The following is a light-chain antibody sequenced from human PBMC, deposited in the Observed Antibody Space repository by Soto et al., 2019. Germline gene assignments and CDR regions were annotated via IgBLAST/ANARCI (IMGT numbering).Light chain of an antibody. CDR1: QSVSSSY. V-gene: IGKV3-20*01. J-gene: IGKJ1*01. CDR2: GAS. Sequence: ESVLTQSPGTLSLSPGEKATLSCRASQSVSSSYLAWYQQKPGQAPRLLIYGASSRATGIPDRFSGSGSGTDFTLTVSRLEPEDFAVYYCQQFGSSSWTFGQGTKVXIK. CDR3: QQFGSSSWT.